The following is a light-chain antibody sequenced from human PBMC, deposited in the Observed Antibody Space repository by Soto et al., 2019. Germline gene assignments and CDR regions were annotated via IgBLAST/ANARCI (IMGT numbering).Light chain of an antibody. CDR1: QNINTY. J-gene: IGKJ1*01. V-gene: IGKV1-5*03. CDR2: RAS. Sequence: IQMTQSPPTLSASVGDRVTITCRASQNINTYLAWYQQKPGRAPWLLIYRASSLENGVPSRFGGRGSGTEFIFTISSLQPDDSATYYCQQYSGDSTFGQGTKVEIK. CDR3: QQYSGDST.